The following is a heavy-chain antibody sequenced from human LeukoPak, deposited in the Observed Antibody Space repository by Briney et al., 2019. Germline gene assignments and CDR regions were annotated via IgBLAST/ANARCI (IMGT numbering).Heavy chain of an antibody. V-gene: IGHV3-48*03. CDR1: GFIFSNYE. Sequence: GGSLRLSCAASGFIFSNYEMNWVRQAPGKGLEWVSYIGSSGSTIYYADSVKGRFTISRDNAKNSLYLQMNSLRAEDTAVYYCARGPGPGASTLYYYGMGVWGPGTTVTVSS. CDR3: ARGPGPGASTLYYYGMGV. D-gene: IGHD2/OR15-2a*01. J-gene: IGHJ6*02. CDR2: IGSSGSTI.